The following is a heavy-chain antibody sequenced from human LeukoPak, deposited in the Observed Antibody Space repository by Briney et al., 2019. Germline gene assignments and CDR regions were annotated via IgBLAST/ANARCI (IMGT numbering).Heavy chain of an antibody. D-gene: IGHD3-3*01. V-gene: IGHV1-18*01. CDR2: ISAYNGNT. CDR3: ARSGVLRFLEWLLYLDY. J-gene: IGHJ4*02. CDR1: GYTFTSYG. Sequence: ASVKVSCKASGYTFTSYGISWVRQAPGQGREWMGWISAYNGNTNYAQKLQGRVTMTTDTSTSTAYMELRSLRSDDTAVYYCARSGVLRFLEWLLYLDYWGQGTLVTVSS.